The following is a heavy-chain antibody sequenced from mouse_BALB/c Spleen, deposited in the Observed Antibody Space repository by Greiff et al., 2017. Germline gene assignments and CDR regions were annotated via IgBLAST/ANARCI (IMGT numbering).Heavy chain of an antibody. V-gene: IGHV1-54*01. Sequence: VKLQESGAELVRPGTSVKVSCKASGYAFTNYLIEWVKQRPGQGLEWIGVINPGSGGTNYNEKFKGKATLTADKSSSTAYMQLSSLTSDDSAVYFCARSAYYGNSYWYFDVWGAGTTVTVSS. J-gene: IGHJ1*01. D-gene: IGHD2-10*01. CDR1: GYAFTNYL. CDR3: ARSAYYGNSYWYFDV. CDR2: INPGSGGT.